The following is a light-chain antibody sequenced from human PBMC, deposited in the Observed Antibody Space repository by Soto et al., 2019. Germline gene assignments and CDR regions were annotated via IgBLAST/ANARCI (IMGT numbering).Light chain of an antibody. Sequence: DIQMTQSPSSLSASVGDRVTITCRASQTISSRLAWYQQKPGQAPKLLIYKATNLQTGVASRFSGSGSGTEFSLTISGLQPDDFAVYYCQQYETFSGTFGPGTKVEI. J-gene: IGKJ1*01. CDR2: KAT. CDR1: QTISSR. V-gene: IGKV1-5*03. CDR3: QQYETFSGT.